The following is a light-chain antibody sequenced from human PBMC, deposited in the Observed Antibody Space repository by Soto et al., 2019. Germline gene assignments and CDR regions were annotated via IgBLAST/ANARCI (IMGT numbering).Light chain of an antibody. V-gene: IGKV1D-16*01. Sequence: DIQMTQSPSAVSASVGDRVTITCRASQGISSWLAWYQKKPGKAPKLLIYSTSSLHIGVPSRFSGSGSGTDFTLTISSLHPDDFATYYCQQYNSYSPTFGQGTKVDIK. CDR2: STS. CDR3: QQYNSYSPT. J-gene: IGKJ1*01. CDR1: QGISSW.